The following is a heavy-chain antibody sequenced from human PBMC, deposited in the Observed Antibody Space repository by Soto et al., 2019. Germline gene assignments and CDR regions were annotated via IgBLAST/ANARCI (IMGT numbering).Heavy chain of an antibody. Sequence: GGSLRLSCAASGFTFSSYAMSWVRQAPGKGLEWVSAISGSGGSTYYADSVKGRFTISRDNSKNTLYLQMNSLRAEDTAVYYCANPYLAYCSSTSCYAPGGYWGQGTLVTVSS. CDR3: ANPYLAYCSSTSCYAPGGY. D-gene: IGHD2-2*01. V-gene: IGHV3-23*01. CDR2: ISGSGGST. J-gene: IGHJ4*02. CDR1: GFTFSSYA.